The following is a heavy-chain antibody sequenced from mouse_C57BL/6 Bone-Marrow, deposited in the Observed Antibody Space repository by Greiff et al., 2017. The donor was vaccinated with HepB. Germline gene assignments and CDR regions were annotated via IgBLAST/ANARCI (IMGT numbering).Heavy chain of an antibody. V-gene: IGHV1-81*01. J-gene: IGHJ2*01. D-gene: IGHD1-1*01. CDR1: GYTFTSYG. Sequence: QVQLKQSGAELARPGASVKLSCKASGYTFTSYGISWVKQRTGQGLEWIGEIYPRSGNTYYNEKFKGKATLTADKSSSTAYMELRILTSEDSAVYFCARWNYYGTSWGYWGQGTTLTVSS. CDR2: IYPRSGNT. CDR3: ARWNYYGTSWGY.